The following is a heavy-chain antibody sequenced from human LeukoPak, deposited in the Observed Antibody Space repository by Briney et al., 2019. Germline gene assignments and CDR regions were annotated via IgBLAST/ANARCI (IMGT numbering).Heavy chain of an antibody. CDR3: AKDIGSYYDY. J-gene: IGHJ4*02. V-gene: IGHV3-48*04. CDR2: ISSSGSTK. CDR1: GFTFSSYW. Sequence: GGSLRLSCAASGFTFSSYWMNWVRQAPGKGLEWVSYISSSGSTKYYADSVKGRFTISRDNAKNSLYLQMNTLRVEDTAVYYCAKDIGSYYDYWGQGILVTVSS. D-gene: IGHD3-10*01.